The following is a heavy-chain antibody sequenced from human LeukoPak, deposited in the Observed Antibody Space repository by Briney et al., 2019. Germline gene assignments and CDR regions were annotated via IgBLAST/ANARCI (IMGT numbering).Heavy chain of an antibody. V-gene: IGHV3-15*01. Sequence: PGGSLRLSCAASGFTLSNAWMSWVRQAPGKGLEWVGRIKSKSDGGTTDYADSVKGRFTISRDNSKNTLYLQMNSLRAEDTAVYYCARGGYYDSSGYYYFDYWGQGTLVTVSS. CDR2: IKSKSDGGTT. D-gene: IGHD3-22*01. J-gene: IGHJ4*02. CDR1: GFTLSNAW. CDR3: ARGGYYDSSGYYYFDY.